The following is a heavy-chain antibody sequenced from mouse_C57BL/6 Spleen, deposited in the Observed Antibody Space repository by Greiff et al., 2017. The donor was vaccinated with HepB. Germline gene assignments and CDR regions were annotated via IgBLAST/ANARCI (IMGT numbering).Heavy chain of an antibody. CDR3: ARSRIYYGNYFDY. J-gene: IGHJ2*01. CDR2: ISYDGSN. CDR1: GYSITSGYY. D-gene: IGHD2-1*01. V-gene: IGHV3-6*01. Sequence: EVKLMESGPGLVKPSQSLSLTCSVTGYSITSGYYWNWIRQFPGNKLEWMGYISYDGSNNYNPSLKNRNSITHDTSKNQFCLKLNSVTTEDTATYYGARSRIYYGNYFDYWGQGTTLTVSS.